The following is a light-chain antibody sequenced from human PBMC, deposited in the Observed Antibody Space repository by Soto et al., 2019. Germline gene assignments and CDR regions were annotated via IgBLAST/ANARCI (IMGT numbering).Light chain of an antibody. Sequence: DSQMAQSPSALAASVGDRVTISCRASQSFSGWLAWYQQKPGKAPKLLIYDASTLESGVPSRFSGSGSGTEFTLSISRLQTDDFATYYCQQYGSFSPITFGGGTKVDIK. CDR2: DAS. CDR1: QSFSGW. CDR3: QQYGSFSPIT. V-gene: IGKV1-5*01. J-gene: IGKJ4*01.